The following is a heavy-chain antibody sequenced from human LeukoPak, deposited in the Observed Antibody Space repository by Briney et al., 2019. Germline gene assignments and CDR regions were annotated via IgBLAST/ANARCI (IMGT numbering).Heavy chain of an antibody. CDR3: ARMGYSSGWYVGYYYYYMDV. CDR1: GYTFTNYG. J-gene: IGHJ6*03. V-gene: IGHV1-18*01. CDR2: ISVYNGNT. Sequence: ASVKVSCKASGYTFTNYGISWVRQAPGQGLEWMGWISVYNGNTNYAQKFQGRVTMTRNTSISTAYMELSSLRSEDTAVYYCARMGYSSGWYVGYYYYYMDVWGKGTTVTISS. D-gene: IGHD6-19*01.